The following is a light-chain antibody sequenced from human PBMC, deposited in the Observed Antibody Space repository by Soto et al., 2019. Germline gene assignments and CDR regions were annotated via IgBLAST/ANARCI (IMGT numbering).Light chain of an antibody. CDR2: RDT. CDR3: QVWDSSTGV. J-gene: IGLJ1*01. CDR1: NIGSKN. V-gene: IGLV3-9*01. Sequence: SYELTQPLSVSVALGQTARIICGGNNIGSKNVHWYQQKPGQAPLLVIYRDTNRPSGIPERFSGSKSGNTATLTISRAQAGDEADYYCQVWDSSTGVFGAGTKLTVL.